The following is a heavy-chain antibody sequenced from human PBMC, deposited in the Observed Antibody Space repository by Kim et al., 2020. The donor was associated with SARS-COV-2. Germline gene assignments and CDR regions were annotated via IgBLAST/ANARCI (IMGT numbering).Heavy chain of an antibody. J-gene: IGHJ6*02. CDR3: ARDSPYYGMDV. CDR2: T. Sequence: TYHADSVKGRFNLSRHNSKNTLYLQMDSLRAEDTAVYYCARDSPYYGMDVWGQGTTVTVSS. V-gene: IGHV3-53*04.